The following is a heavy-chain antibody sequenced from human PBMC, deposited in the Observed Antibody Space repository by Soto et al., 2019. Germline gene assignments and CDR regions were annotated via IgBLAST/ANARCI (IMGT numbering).Heavy chain of an antibody. D-gene: IGHD2-2*02. CDR1: GGTFSSYA. J-gene: IGHJ6*02. Sequence: QVQLVQSGAEVKKPGSSVKVSCKASGGTFSSYAISWVRQAPGQGLEWMGGIIPIFGTANYAQKFQGRVTITADESRSTAYMELSSLRSEDTAVYYCARTVVVPAAIANYYYGMDVWGQGTTVTVSS. CDR2: IIPIFGTA. CDR3: ARTVVVPAAIANYYYGMDV. V-gene: IGHV1-69*01.